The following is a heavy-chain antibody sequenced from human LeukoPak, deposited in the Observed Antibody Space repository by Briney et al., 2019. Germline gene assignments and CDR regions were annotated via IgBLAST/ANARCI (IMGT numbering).Heavy chain of an antibody. CDR2: IYPNDSDT. Sequence: GESLKISCKGSGYSFTSYWIGWVRQMPGKGREWMGIIYPNDSDTRYSPSFQGQVTISADKSISTAYLQWSSLKASDTAMYYCARQPTSMVRGIIITDYYFDYWGQGTLVTVSS. CDR1: GYSFTSYW. V-gene: IGHV5-51*01. D-gene: IGHD3-10*01. CDR3: ARQPTSMVRGIIITDYYFDY. J-gene: IGHJ4*02.